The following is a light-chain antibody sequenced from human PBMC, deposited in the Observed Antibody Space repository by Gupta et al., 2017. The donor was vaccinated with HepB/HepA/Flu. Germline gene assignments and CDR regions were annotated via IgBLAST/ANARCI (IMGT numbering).Light chain of an antibody. J-gene: IGKJ2*01. Sequence: DIVMTQSPDSLAVSLGERATINCKSSQSILFSSNNKNYLAWYQHKPGQPPKVLIYWASTRTSGVPDRFSGSESGTDFTLTIRNLQAEDVAVYYCHQYYTTPPTFGQATRLEIK. CDR3: HQYYTTPPT. CDR1: QSILFSSNNKNY. CDR2: WAS. V-gene: IGKV4-1*01.